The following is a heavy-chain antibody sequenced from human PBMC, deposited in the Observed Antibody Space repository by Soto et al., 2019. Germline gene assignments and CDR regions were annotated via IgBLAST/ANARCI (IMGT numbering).Heavy chain of an antibody. J-gene: IGHJ1*01. Sequence: EVQLLESGGGLVQPGGSLRLSCAASGFTFSSYAMSWVRQAPGKGLEWVSAISGSGGSTYYADSVKGRFTISRDNSKNTLYLQINSLRAADTAVYYCAKFAQTLDYGDYQYFQPWGQGTLVTVSS. V-gene: IGHV3-23*01. CDR1: GFTFSSYA. CDR2: ISGSGGST. D-gene: IGHD4-17*01. CDR3: AKFAQTLDYGDYQYFQP.